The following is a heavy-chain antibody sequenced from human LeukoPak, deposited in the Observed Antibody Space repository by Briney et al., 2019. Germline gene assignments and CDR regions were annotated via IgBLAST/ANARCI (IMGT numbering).Heavy chain of an antibody. CDR1: GFTFSSYD. CDR2: KRHDGSNE. V-gene: IGHV3-30*02. D-gene: IGHD2-2*02. CDR3: TKESLRCSITRCYTRGFDY. J-gene: IGHJ4*02. Sequence: GSLRLSCIASGFTFSSYDMYWVRQAPGKGLEWVAFKRHDGSNEYYADSVKGRFTVSRDNSKNTLYLQMNSLRAEDTAVYYCTKESLRCSITRCYTRGFDYWGQGTLVTVSS.